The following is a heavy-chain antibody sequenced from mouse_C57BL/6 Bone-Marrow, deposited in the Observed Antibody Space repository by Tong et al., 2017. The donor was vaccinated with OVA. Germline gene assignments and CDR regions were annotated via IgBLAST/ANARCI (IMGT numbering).Heavy chain of an antibody. CDR1: GYAFTNYL. V-gene: IGHV1-54*01. Sequence: VQLQESGAELVRPGTSVKVSCKASGYAFTNYLIEWVKQRPGQGLEWIGVINPGSGGTNYNEKFKGKATLTADKSSSTDYMQLSRLKSEDYAVYFCGRLLQYHLFDYWGQGTTLTVSS. D-gene: IGHD1-1*01. CDR2: INPGSGGT. J-gene: IGHJ2*01. CDR3: GRLLQYHLFDY.